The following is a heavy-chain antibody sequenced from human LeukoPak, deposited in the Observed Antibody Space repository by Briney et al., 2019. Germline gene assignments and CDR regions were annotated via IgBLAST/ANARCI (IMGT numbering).Heavy chain of an antibody. J-gene: IGHJ4*02. CDR1: GFTVSSNY. V-gene: IGHV3-53*04. Sequence: GGSLRLSCAASGFTVSSNYMSWVRQAPGKGLEWVSVIYSGGSTYYADSVKGRFTISRHNSKNTLYLQMNSLRAEGTAVYYCARAPTFGASAYFDYWGQGTLVTVSS. D-gene: IGHD3-16*01. CDR2: IYSGGST. CDR3: ARAPTFGASAYFDY.